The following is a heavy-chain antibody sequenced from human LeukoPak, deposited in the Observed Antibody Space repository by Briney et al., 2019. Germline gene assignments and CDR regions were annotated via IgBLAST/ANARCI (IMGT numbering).Heavy chain of an antibody. Sequence: GGSLRLSCAASGFTFDDYAMHWVRQAPGKGLEWVSGISWNSGSIGYADSVKGRFTISRDNAKNSLYLQMNSLRAEDTALYYCAKDRNYDSRGGAFDIWGQGTMVTVSS. V-gene: IGHV3-9*01. J-gene: IGHJ3*02. CDR3: AKDRNYDSRGGAFDI. CDR1: GFTFDDYA. D-gene: IGHD3-22*01. CDR2: ISWNSGSI.